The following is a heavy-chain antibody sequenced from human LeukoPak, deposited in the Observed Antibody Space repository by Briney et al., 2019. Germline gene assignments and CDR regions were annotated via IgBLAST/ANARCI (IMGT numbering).Heavy chain of an antibody. J-gene: IGHJ4*02. D-gene: IGHD6-19*01. CDR3: AKVPLSAGGWYEY. CDR2: ISGSAGST. Sequence: RWSLRLSCAASGFTFSSYAMSWVRQAPGKGLEWVSAISGSAGSTYYADAVKGRFTIPRDNSKNTLYLQMNSLRAEDTAFYYCAKVPLSAGGWYEYWGQGTLVTVSS. V-gene: IGHV3-23*01. CDR1: GFTFSSYA.